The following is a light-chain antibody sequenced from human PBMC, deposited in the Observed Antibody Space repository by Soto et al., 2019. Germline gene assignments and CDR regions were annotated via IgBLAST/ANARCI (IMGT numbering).Light chain of an antibody. Sequence: QPVLTQPASVSGSPGQSITISCTGTSSDVGGYNYVSWYQHHPGKAPKLMIYEVSNRPSGVSNRFSGSKSGNTASLTISGLQAEDEADYYCSSYTSSTTLVFGGGTKLT. J-gene: IGLJ2*01. CDR2: EVS. CDR3: SSYTSSTTLV. V-gene: IGLV2-14*01. CDR1: SSDVGGYNY.